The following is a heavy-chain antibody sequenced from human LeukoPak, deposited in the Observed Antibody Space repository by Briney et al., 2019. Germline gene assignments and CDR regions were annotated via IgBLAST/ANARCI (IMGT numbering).Heavy chain of an antibody. Sequence: SETLSLTCAVYGGSFSSYHWSWIRQPPGKGLEWIGEINHSGSTNYNPSLKSRVTISVDTSKNQFSLKLSSVTAADTAVYYCARGVIVVVVAATRPPQNWFDPWGQGTLVTVSS. CDR3: ARGVIVVVVAATRPPQNWFDP. CDR1: GGSFSSYH. J-gene: IGHJ5*02. V-gene: IGHV4-34*01. CDR2: INHSGST. D-gene: IGHD2-15*01.